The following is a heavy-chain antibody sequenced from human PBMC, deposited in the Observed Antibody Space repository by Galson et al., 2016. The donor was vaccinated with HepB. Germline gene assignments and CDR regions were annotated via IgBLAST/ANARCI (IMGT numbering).Heavy chain of an antibody. V-gene: IGHV3-66*01. D-gene: IGHD5-12*01. CDR2: IYRGDST. CDR3: ASGHYTLGYSACANWGMDV. CDR1: GFTASNTY. Sequence: SLRLSCAASGFTASNTYMTWVRQAPGKGLEWVSVIYRGDSTHYADSVKGRFTVSRDNSKNTVYLQMSSLRAEDTAVYYCASGHYTLGYSACANWGMDVWGQGTTVTVSS. J-gene: IGHJ6*02.